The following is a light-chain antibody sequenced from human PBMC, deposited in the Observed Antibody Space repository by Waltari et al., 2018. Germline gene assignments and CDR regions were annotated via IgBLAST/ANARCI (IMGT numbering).Light chain of an antibody. CDR3: GTWDGSLSAWV. J-gene: IGLJ3*02. CDR2: RNN. V-gene: IGLV1-47*01. Sequence: QSVLTQPPSASGTPGQRVTISCSGSSSNIGSNYVYWYQQVPGTAPKLLIYRNNQRPSGFPDRFSGSKSGTAASLAISGLRSEDEADDYCGTWDGSLSAWVFGGGTKLTVL. CDR1: SSNIGSNY.